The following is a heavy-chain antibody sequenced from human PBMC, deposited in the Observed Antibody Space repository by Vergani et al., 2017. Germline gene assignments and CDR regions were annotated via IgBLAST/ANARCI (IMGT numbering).Heavy chain of an antibody. D-gene: IGHD3-3*01. CDR2: ISYDGSNK. CDR3: ASTGITIFGVANGAFDI. CDR1: GFTFSSYA. V-gene: IGHV3-30-3*01. Sequence: QVQLVESGGGVVQPGRSLRLSCAASGFTFSSYAMHWVRQAPGKGLEWGAVISYDGSNKYYADSVKGRFTISRDNSKNTLYLQMNSLRAEDTAVYYCASTGITIFGVANGAFDIWGQGTMVTVSS. J-gene: IGHJ3*02.